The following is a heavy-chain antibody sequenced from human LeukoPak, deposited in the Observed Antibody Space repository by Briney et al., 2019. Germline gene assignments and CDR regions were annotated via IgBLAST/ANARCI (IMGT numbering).Heavy chain of an antibody. CDR1: GFIFSTYW. CDR2: IKEDGSEK. CDR3: VRRFDF. V-gene: IGHV3-7*01. J-gene: IGHJ4*02. Sequence: GGSLRLSCAASGFIFSTYWMSWVRQAPGKGLEWVANIKEDGSEKYYVDSVKGRVTISRDNTKSSLYLQMNSLRVEDTAIYYCVRRFDFWGPGTLVIVSS.